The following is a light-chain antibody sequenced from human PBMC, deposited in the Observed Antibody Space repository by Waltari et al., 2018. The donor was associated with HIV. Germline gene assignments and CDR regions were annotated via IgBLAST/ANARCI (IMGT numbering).Light chain of an antibody. CDR3: GAWDDSLSAWV. V-gene: IGLV1-47*01. Sequence: QSVLTQPPSASGTPGQRIIIPCSGGRPNNEFNYVNWFQHLPGTDPTLLIQKNNQRTSGVPDRFSASKSGTSASLAIRGLRSEDEADYYCGAWDDSLSAWVFGGGTKLSVL. CDR2: KNN. CDR1: RPNNEFNY. J-gene: IGLJ3*02.